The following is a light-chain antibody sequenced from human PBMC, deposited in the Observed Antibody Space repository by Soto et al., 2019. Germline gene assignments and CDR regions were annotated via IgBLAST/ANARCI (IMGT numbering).Light chain of an antibody. CDR1: QSVSSN. J-gene: IGKJ3*01. CDR3: QQYNNWPPIT. V-gene: IGKV3-15*01. CDR2: GAS. Sequence: EIVLTQSPGTLSLSAGERATLSCRASQSVSSNLAWYQQKPGQAPRLLIYGASTRATGIPARFSGSGSGTEFTLTISSLQSEDFAVYYCQQYNNWPPITFGPGTKVDIK.